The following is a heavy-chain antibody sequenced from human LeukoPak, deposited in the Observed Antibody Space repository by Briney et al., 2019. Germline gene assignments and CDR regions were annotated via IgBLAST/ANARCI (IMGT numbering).Heavy chain of an antibody. CDR2: INHSGST. CDR1: GGSFSGYY. V-gene: IGHV4-34*01. CDR3: ARIVPSGAFDI. D-gene: IGHD2-2*01. Sequence: SETLSLTCAVYGGSFSGYYWSWTRQPPGKGLEWIGEINHSGSTNSNPSLKSRVTISVDTSKNQFSLKLSSVTAADTAVYYCARIVPSGAFDIWGQGTMVTVSS. J-gene: IGHJ3*02.